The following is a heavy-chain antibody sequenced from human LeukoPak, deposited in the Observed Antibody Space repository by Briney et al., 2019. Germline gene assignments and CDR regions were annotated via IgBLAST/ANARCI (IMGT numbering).Heavy chain of an antibody. CDR3: ARWYFDWFDAFDI. J-gene: IGHJ3*02. Sequence: SETLSLTCAVYGGSFSGYYWSWIRQPPGKGLEWIGEINHSGSTNYNPSLKSRVTISVDTSKNQSSLKLSSVTAADTAVYYCARWYFDWFDAFDIWGQGTMVTVSS. V-gene: IGHV4-34*01. CDR1: GGSFSGYY. D-gene: IGHD3-9*01. CDR2: INHSGST.